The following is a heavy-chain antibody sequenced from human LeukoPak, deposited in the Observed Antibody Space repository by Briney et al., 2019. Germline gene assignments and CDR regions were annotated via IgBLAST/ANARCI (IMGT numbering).Heavy chain of an antibody. Sequence: PSETLSLTCTVSDDSISDYYRGWIRQPPGKGLEWIGYFHNSGTSTYNPSLKSRVTISADTSKNQFSLKLNSLTTADTAVYYCTRGAGWLIDYWGQGILVTVSS. J-gene: IGHJ4*02. V-gene: IGHV4-59*01. D-gene: IGHD3-16*01. CDR3: TRGAGWLIDY. CDR2: FHNSGTS. CDR1: DDSISDYY.